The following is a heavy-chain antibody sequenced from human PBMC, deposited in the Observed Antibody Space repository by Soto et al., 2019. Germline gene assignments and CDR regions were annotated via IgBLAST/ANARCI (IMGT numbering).Heavy chain of an antibody. CDR3: ATRTDYYYGSGSLGGMDV. CDR1: GGSISSGSYY. V-gene: IGHV4-31*03. CDR2: IYYSGST. D-gene: IGHD3-10*01. Sequence: QVQLQESGPGLVKPSQTLSLTCTVSGGSISSGSYYWSWIRQLPGKGLEWIGYIYYSGSTSYNPSLKSRVTISVDTSKNQFSLKLNSVTAADTAVYYCATRTDYYYGSGSLGGMDVWGQGTTVTVSS. J-gene: IGHJ6*02.